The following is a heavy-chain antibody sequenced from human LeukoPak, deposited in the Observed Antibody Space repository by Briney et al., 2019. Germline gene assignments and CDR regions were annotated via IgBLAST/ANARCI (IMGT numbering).Heavy chain of an antibody. D-gene: IGHD2-8*01. CDR1: GFTFTTYS. Sequence: GGSLRLSCEASGFTFTTYSMTWVRQAPGKGLEWVSIISSGSSAIFSADALKGRSTISRDDAKNSLYLQMHSLTAEDTALYYCARYCTFRACSGTKYDSWGPGTLVTVSS. CDR2: ISSGSSAI. V-gene: IGHV3-21*04. J-gene: IGHJ4*02. CDR3: ARYCTFRACSGTKYDS.